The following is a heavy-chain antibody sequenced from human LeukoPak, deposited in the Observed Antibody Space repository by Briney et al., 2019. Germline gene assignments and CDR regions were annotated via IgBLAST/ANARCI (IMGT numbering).Heavy chain of an antibody. D-gene: IGHD6-13*01. Sequence: GGSLRLSCAAPGFTFSSYAMSWVRQAPGKGLEWVSAISGSGGSTYYADSVKGRFTISRDNSKSTLYLQMNSLRAEDTAVYYCAKDVGQQLVRGAFDIWGQGRMVTVSS. CDR2: ISGSGGST. CDR3: AKDVGQQLVRGAFDI. CDR1: GFTFSSYA. V-gene: IGHV3-23*01. J-gene: IGHJ3*02.